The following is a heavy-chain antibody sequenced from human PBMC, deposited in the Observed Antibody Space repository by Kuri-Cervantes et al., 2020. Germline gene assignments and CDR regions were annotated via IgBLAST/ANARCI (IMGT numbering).Heavy chain of an antibody. J-gene: IGHJ1*01. V-gene: IGHV1-2*02. D-gene: IGHD2-21*02. CDR3: ARVHGDVPQ. Sequence: ASVKVSCKASGYTFTSYDINWVRQATGQGLEWMGWINPNSGGTNYAQKFQGRVTMTRDTPISTAYMELSRLRSDDTAVYYCARVHGDVPQWGQGTLVTVSS. CDR1: GYTFTSYD. CDR2: INPNSGGT.